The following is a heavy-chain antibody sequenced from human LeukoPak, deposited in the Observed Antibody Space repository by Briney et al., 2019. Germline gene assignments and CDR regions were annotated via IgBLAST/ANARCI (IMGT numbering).Heavy chain of an antibody. CDR1: GYTFTSYD. Sequence: RASVKVSCKASGYTFTSYDINWVRQATGQGLEWMGWMNPNSGNTGHAQKFQGRVTMTRNTSISTAYMELSSLRSEDTAVYYCARGLVHYDFWSGYYIYGMDVWGQGTTVTVSS. V-gene: IGHV1-8*01. D-gene: IGHD3-3*01. J-gene: IGHJ6*02. CDR2: MNPNSGNT. CDR3: ARGLVHYDFWSGYYIYGMDV.